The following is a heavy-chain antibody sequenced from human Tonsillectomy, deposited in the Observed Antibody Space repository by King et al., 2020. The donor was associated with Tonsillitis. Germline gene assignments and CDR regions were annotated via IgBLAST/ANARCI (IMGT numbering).Heavy chain of an antibody. CDR3: AGARFGYTYRD. CDR1: GGSISNYY. J-gene: IGHJ4*02. V-gene: IGHV4-59*01. D-gene: IGHD5-18*01. CDR2: IYNSGST. Sequence: VQLQESGPGLVKPSETLSLTCTVSGGSISNYYWSWIRQPPGKGLEWIGYIYNSGSTTYNPSLKSRVTISIDTSKNQFSLKLSSVTAADTAVYYCAGARFGYTYRDWGQGTLGIVSS.